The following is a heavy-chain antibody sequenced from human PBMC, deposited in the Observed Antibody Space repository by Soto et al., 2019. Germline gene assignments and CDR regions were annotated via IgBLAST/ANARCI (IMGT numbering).Heavy chain of an antibody. V-gene: IGHV3-30-3*01. CDR3: ARGDREDILVVVGARPGEYGTDI. Sequence: QVQLVESGGGVVQPGGSLRLSCAASGFTFRNHAMHWVRQAPGKGLECLAVIAHDGSNAFYRDSVKGRFTVSRDNSKNTLYLYMNSLRSEDTGVYSCARGDREDILVVVGARPGEYGTDIWGQGTRVIVSS. CDR1: GFTFRNHA. J-gene: IGHJ6*02. CDR2: IAHDGSNA. D-gene: IGHD2-15*01.